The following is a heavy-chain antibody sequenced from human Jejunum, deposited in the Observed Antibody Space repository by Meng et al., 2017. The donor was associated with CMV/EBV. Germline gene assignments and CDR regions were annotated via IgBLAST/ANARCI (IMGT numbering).Heavy chain of an antibody. J-gene: IGHJ5*02. D-gene: IGHD6-25*01. CDR3: AREGYQRWFDP. Sequence: GASGFTFNDYTMNWVRQAPGKGLEWVSSISSSNTYIYYADSVKGRFTISRDNAKNSLYLQMNNLRADDTAVYYCAREGYQRWFDPWGQGTLVTVSS. CDR2: ISSSNTYI. CDR1: GFTFNDYT. V-gene: IGHV3-21*01.